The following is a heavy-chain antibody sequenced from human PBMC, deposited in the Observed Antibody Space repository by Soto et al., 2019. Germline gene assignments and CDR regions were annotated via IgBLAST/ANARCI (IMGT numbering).Heavy chain of an antibody. Sequence: ASVKVSCKASGYTFTSYDINWVRQATGQGLEWMGWRNPNSGNTGYARKFQGRVTMTRNTSISTAYMELSSLRSEDTAVYYCANVGGYCSGGSCYLSLHYDAFDIWG. J-gene: IGHJ3*02. CDR1: GYTFTSYD. CDR3: ANVGGYCSGGSCYLSLHYDAFDI. CDR2: RNPNSGNT. V-gene: IGHV1-8*01. D-gene: IGHD2-15*01.